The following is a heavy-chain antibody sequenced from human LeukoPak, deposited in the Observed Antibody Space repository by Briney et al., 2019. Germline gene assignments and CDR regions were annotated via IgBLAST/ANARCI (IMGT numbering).Heavy chain of an antibody. D-gene: IGHD4-17*01. CDR3: ARDLNGATGNY. Sequence: PSETLSLTCTVSGGSISSYYWSWIRQPPGKGLEWIGYIYYSGSTNYNPSLKSRVTISVDTSKNQFSLKLSSVTAADTAAYYCARDLNGATGNYWGQGTLVTVSS. CDR2: IYYSGST. V-gene: IGHV4-59*01. CDR1: GGSISSYY. J-gene: IGHJ4*02.